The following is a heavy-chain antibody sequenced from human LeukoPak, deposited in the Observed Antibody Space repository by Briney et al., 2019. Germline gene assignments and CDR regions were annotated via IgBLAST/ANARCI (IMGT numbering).Heavy chain of an antibody. CDR3: ARGYRRRVVVAAMWLNWFDP. D-gene: IGHD2-15*01. CDR1: GYTFTGYY. CDR2: INPNSGGT. J-gene: IGHJ5*02. V-gene: IGHV1-2*02. Sequence: ASVKVSCKASGYTFTGYYMHWVRQAPGQGLEWMGWINPNSGGTNYAQKFQGRVTMTRDTSISTAYMELSRLRSGDTAVYYCARGYRRRVVVAAMWLNWFDPWGQGTLVTVSS.